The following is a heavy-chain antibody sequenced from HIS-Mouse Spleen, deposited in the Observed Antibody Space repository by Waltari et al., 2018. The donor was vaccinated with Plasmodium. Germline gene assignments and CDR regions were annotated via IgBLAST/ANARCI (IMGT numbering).Heavy chain of an antibody. CDR2: INPNSGGT. CDR1: GYTFPGYY. Sequence: QVQLVQSGAEVKKPGASVKVSCKASGYTFPGYYMPWVRQAPGPGLEWIGWINPNSGGTNYAQKFQGRVTMTRDTSISTAYMELSRLRSDDTAVYYCARVLGYKAAAGTFVEYFQHWGQGTLVTVSS. V-gene: IGHV1-2*02. CDR3: ARVLGYKAAAGTFVEYFQH. J-gene: IGHJ1*01. D-gene: IGHD6-13*01.